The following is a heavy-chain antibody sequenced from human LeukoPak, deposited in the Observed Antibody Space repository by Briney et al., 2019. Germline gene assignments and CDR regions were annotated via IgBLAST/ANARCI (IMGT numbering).Heavy chain of an antibody. V-gene: IGHV3-23*01. CDR2: ISGSGATT. CDR3: AKDRAPYGSGGGEDYFDL. J-gene: IGHJ2*01. CDR1: GFTFINYA. Sequence: GGSLRLSCVGSGFTFINYAMTWVRQSSGRGLQYVSSISGSGATTHYADSVKGRFTISRDNSRNTLFLEMSSLRGDDSALYYCAKDRAPYGSGGGEDYFDLWGRGTLVTVSS. D-gene: IGHD3-10*01.